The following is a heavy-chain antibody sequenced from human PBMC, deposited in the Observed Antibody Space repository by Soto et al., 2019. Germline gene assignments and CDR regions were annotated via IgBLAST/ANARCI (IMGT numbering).Heavy chain of an antibody. J-gene: IGHJ3*02. V-gene: IGHV4-59*01. D-gene: IGHD6-13*01. CDR3: ARGDSTTHGDAFDI. CDR2: SYSSGST. CDR1: GGSISFYY. Sequence: QVQLQESGPGLMKPSETLSLTCSVSGGSISFYYWNWIRQSPGKGLEWIGYSYSSGSTNYNPSLKSRVTISVDTSKNQFSLQLSSVTAADTAVYYCARGDSTTHGDAFDIWGQGRMVTVSP.